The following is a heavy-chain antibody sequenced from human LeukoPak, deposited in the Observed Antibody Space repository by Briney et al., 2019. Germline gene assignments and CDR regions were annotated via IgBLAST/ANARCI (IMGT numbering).Heavy chain of an antibody. Sequence: GASVKVSCKASGYTFTSYAMHWVRQAPGQGLEWMGWINPNSGGTNYAQKFQGRVTMTRDTSISTAYMELSRLRSDDTAVYYCARIRFTMVRGVFLSPFDYWGQGTLVTVSS. V-gene: IGHV1-2*02. J-gene: IGHJ4*02. D-gene: IGHD3-10*01. CDR2: INPNSGGT. CDR3: ARIRFTMVRGVFLSPFDY. CDR1: GYTFTSYA.